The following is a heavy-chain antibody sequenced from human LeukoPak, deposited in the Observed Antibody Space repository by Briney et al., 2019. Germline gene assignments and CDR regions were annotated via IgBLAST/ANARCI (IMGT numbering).Heavy chain of an antibody. CDR2: IYPGDSDT. J-gene: IGHJ4*02. Sequence: ESLNSSCKASGYSFTSYWIGWVRQMPGKGLEWMGIIYPGDSDTTYSPSFQAQVTISADKSISTAYLQWSSLKASDTAMYFCARRAYSSGWYYFDYWGQGTPVTVSS. D-gene: IGHD6-19*01. V-gene: IGHV5-51*01. CDR3: ARRAYSSGWYYFDY. CDR1: GYSFTSYW.